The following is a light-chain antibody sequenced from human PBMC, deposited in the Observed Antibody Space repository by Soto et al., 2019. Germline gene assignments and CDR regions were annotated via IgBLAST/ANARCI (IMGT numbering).Light chain of an antibody. Sequence: AIQLTQSPSSLSASVGDRVTITCRASQGMSSALAWYHQKPGKAPKLLIYDASSLESGVPSRFSGSGSGSDFTLTISSLQPEDFATYYCQQFNNYFQVTFGQGTRLEIK. CDR3: QQFNNYFQVT. V-gene: IGKV1D-13*01. CDR1: QGMSSA. CDR2: DAS. J-gene: IGKJ5*01.